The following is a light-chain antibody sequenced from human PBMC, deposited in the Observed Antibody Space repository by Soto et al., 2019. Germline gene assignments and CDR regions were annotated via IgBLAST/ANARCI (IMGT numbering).Light chain of an antibody. J-gene: IGLJ1*01. CDR1: SSDVGGYKY. CDR2: DVT. Sequence: QSVLTPPASVYESPGQSITISCTESSSDVGGYKYVSWYQQHPGKAPKLLIYDVTNRPSGVSNRFSGSKSGYTASLTISGLQSEDEADYYCSSYTSFKTLVFGTGTKVTVL. CDR3: SSYTSFKTLV. V-gene: IGLV2-14*01.